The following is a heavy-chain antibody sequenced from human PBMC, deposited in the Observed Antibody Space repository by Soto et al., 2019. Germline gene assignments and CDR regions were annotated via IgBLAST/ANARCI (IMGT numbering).Heavy chain of an antibody. CDR1: GFTFDDYA. Sequence: EVQLVESGGGLVQPGRSLRLSCAASGFTFDDYAMHWVRQAPGKGLEWVSGISRNSGSIGYADSVKGRFTISRDNAKNSLYLQMNSLRAEDTALYYCAKGNGGSRHWYFDLWGRGTLVNVSS. D-gene: IGHD2-15*01. V-gene: IGHV3-9*01. CDR2: ISRNSGSI. CDR3: AKGNGGSRHWYFDL. J-gene: IGHJ2*01.